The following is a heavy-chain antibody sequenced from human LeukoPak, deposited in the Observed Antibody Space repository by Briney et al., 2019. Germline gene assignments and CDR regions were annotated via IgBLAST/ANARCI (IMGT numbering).Heavy chain of an antibody. CDR3: ARRHCSSTSCWASFDY. CDR2: IYPGDSDT. V-gene: IGHV5-51*01. Sequence: GASLKISCKGSGYSFTSYWIGWVRQMPGKGLEWMGIIYPGDSDTRYSPSFQGQVTISADKSISTAYLQWSSLKASDTAMYYCARRHCSSTSCWASFDYWGQGTLVTVSS. J-gene: IGHJ4*02. D-gene: IGHD2-2*01. CDR1: GYSFTSYW.